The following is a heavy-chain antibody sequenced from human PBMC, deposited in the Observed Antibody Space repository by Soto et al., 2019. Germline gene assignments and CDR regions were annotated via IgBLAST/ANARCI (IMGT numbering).Heavy chain of an antibody. CDR1: GGSISSGDYY. J-gene: IGHJ4*02. CDR2: IYYSGST. Sequence: SETLSLTCTVSGGSISSGDYYWIWIRHPPGKGLEWIGYIYYSGSTYYNPSLKSRVTISVDTSKNQFSLKLSSVTAADTAVYYCARSRYYYDSSGYYYPPRYYFDYWGQGTLVTVSS. D-gene: IGHD3-22*01. V-gene: IGHV4-30-4*01. CDR3: ARSRYYYDSSGYYYPPRYYFDY.